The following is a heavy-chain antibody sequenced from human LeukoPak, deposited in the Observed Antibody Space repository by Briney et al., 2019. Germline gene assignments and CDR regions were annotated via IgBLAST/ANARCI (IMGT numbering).Heavy chain of an antibody. Sequence: GGSLRLSCAASGFTFSSYWMSWVRQAPGKGLEWVANIRQDGSETYYLDSVMGRFTISRDNAKNSLHLQMNSLRAEDTAVYYCVFWGVSRPYWGQGTLVTVSS. V-gene: IGHV3-7*02. CDR2: IRQDGSET. CDR3: VFWGVSRPY. CDR1: GFTFSSYW. J-gene: IGHJ4*02. D-gene: IGHD3-16*01.